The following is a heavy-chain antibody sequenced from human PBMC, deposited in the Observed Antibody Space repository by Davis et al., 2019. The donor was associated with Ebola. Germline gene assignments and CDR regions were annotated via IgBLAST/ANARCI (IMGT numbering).Heavy chain of an antibody. CDR3: ARDLGLDFAVVTYFDY. D-gene: IGHD3-3*01. V-gene: IGHV3-7*01. CDR2: IQQDGGDK. Sequence: GGSLRLSCEASGFTFSNYWMSWVRQVPGRGLEWVANIQQDGGDKHYLESVKGRFTISRDNTKDLVFLELNSLRVEDTGVYYCARDLGLDFAVVTYFDYWGHGAPVTVSS. J-gene: IGHJ4*01. CDR1: GFTFSNYW.